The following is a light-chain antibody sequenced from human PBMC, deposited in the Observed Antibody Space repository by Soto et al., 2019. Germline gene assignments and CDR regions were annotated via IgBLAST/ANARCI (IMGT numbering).Light chain of an antibody. CDR3: NSYTTSATRV. Sequence: QSVLTQPASVSGSPGQSITISCTGTSSDVGYYDYVSWYQQHPGKAPKLLIYEVSNRPSGVSDRFSGSKSGNTASLTISGLQAEDEADYFCNSYTTSATRVYGTWTNVTVL. CDR1: SSDVGYYDY. CDR2: EVS. V-gene: IGLV2-14*01. J-gene: IGLJ1*01.